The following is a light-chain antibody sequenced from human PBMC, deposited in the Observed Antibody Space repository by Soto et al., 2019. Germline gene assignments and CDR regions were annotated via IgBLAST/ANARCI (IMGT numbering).Light chain of an antibody. Sequence: EIVLTQSPGTLSLSPGERATLSCRASQSIRSHYLAWYQQKPGQAPRLLISGAHNRAPGIPDRFSGSESGTDFTFRISRLEPEDFAVYYCQQYGSSVTFGQGTKVEIK. V-gene: IGKV3-20*01. CDR2: GAH. CDR3: QQYGSSVT. J-gene: IGKJ1*01. CDR1: QSIRSHY.